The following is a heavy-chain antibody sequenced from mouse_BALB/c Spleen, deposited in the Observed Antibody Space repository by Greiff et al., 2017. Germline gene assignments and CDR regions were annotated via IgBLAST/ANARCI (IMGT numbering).Heavy chain of an antibody. J-gene: IGHJ3*01. CDR2: INPYNGDT. CDR3: ARSDYG. Sequence: EVQRVESGPELVKPGASVKISCKASGYSFTGYFMNWVMQSHGKSLEWIGRINPYNGDTFYNQKFKGKATLTVDKSSSTAHMELRSLASEDSAVYYCARSDYGWGQGTLVTVSA. V-gene: IGHV1-20*02. CDR1: GYSFTGYF. D-gene: IGHD1-1*01.